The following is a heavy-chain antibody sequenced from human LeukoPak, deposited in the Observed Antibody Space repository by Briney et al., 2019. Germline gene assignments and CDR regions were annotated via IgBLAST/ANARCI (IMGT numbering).Heavy chain of an antibody. CDR1: GFTVSSNY. V-gene: IGHV3-53*05. D-gene: IGHD5-18*01. CDR2: IYSGGST. CDR3: AKDREDTYYYMDV. J-gene: IGHJ6*03. Sequence: GGSLRLSCAASGFTVSSNYMSWVRQAPGKGLEWVSVIYSGGSTYYADSVKGRFTISRDNSKNSLYLQMNSLRTEDTALYYCAKDREDTYYYMDVWGKGTTVTVSS.